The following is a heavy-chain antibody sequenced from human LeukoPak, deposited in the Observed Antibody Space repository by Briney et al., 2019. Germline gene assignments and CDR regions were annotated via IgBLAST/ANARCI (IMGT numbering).Heavy chain of an antibody. D-gene: IGHD3-22*01. CDR1: GFTFSSYS. CDR3: ARDRGSGYQGD. V-gene: IGHV3-21*01. CDR2: ISSSSSYI. J-gene: IGHJ4*02. Sequence: GGSLRLSCAASGFTFSSYSMNWVRQAPGKGLEWVSSISSSSSYIYYADSVKGRFTIPRDNAKNTLYLQMNSLRAEDTAVYYCARDRGSGYQGDWGQGTLVTVSS.